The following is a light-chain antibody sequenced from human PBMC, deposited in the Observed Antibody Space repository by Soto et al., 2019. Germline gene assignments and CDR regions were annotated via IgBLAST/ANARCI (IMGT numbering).Light chain of an antibody. CDR1: SSDVGGYNY. Sequence: QSALTQPASVSGSPGQSITISCTGTSSDVGGYNYVSWYQQHPAKAPKLMIYDVSNRPSGVSNRFSGSKSGNTASLTISGLQADDEADYYCSSFTSSNTVVFGGGTKVTVL. J-gene: IGLJ3*02. CDR3: SSFTSSNTVV. CDR2: DVS. V-gene: IGLV2-14*03.